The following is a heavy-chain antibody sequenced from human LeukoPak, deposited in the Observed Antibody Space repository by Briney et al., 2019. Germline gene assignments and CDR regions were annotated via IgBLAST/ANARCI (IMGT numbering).Heavy chain of an antibody. D-gene: IGHD2-2*01. V-gene: IGHV4-39*01. CDR2: IYYSGST. CDR1: GGSISSSSYS. Sequence: SETLSLTCTVSGGSISSSSYSWGWIRQPPGKGLEWIGSIYYSGSTYYNPSLKSRVTISVDTSKNQFSLKLSSVTAADTAVYYCARLSVVPAAVDYWGQGTLVTVSS. CDR3: ARLSVVPAAVDY. J-gene: IGHJ4*02.